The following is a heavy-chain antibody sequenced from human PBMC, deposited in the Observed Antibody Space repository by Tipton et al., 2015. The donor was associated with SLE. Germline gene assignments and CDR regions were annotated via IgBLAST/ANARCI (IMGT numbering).Heavy chain of an antibody. V-gene: IGHV3-74*01. D-gene: IGHD2-8*02. CDR3: TTGPWGYWFYGMDV. CDR2: INSDGSST. Sequence: SLRLSCAASGFTFSSYWMHWVRQAPGKGLVWVSRINSDGSSTSYADSVKGRFTISRDNAKNTLYLQMNSLRAEDTAVYYCTTGPWGYWFYGMDVWGKGTTVTVSS. J-gene: IGHJ6*04. CDR1: GFTFSSYW.